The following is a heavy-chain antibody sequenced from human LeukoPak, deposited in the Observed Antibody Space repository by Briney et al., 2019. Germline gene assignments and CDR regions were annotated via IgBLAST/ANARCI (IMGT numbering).Heavy chain of an antibody. J-gene: IGHJ5*02. CDR3: ARGADGVSSNSRGWFDP. V-gene: IGHV3-30*04. Sequence: GGSLRLSCAASGFTFSSYAMHWVRQAPGKGLEWVAVISYDGSNKYYADSVKGRFTISRDNSKNTLYLQMNSLRAEDTAVYSCARGADGVSSNSRGWFDPWGQGTLVTVSS. D-gene: IGHD2-15*01. CDR2: ISYDGSNK. CDR1: GFTFSSYA.